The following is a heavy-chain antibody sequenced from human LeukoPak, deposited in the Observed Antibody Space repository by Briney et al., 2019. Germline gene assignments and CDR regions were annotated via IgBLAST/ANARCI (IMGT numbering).Heavy chain of an antibody. D-gene: IGHD6-13*01. CDR2: ISAYNGNT. CDR3: ARDVPAEAAGTLDY. V-gene: IGHV1-18*01. Sequence: ASVKVSCKASGYTFSHYGITWVRQAPGQGLEWMGWISAYNGNTKYTQKLQGRVTMTTDTSASAGYMDLRNLRSDDTAVYYCARDVPAEAAGTLDYWGQGTLVTVSS. CDR1: GYTFSHYG. J-gene: IGHJ4*02.